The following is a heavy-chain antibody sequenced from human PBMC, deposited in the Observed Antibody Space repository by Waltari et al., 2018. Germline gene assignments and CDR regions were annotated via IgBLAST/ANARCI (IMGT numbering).Heavy chain of an antibody. CDR2: IIPIFGTA. J-gene: IGHJ4*02. D-gene: IGHD3-10*01. CDR3: AIDDPYYYGSGSYSPFDY. Sequence: QVQLVQSGAEVKKPGSSVKVSCKASGGTFSSYAISWVRQAPGQGLEWMGRIIPIFGTANYAQKFQGRVTITADKSTSTAYMELSGLRSYDTAVYYCAIDDPYYYGSGSYSPFDYWGQGTLVTVSS. V-gene: IGHV1-69*13. CDR1: GGTFSSYA.